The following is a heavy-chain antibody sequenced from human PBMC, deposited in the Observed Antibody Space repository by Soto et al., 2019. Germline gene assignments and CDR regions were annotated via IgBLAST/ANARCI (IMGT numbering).Heavy chain of an antibody. J-gene: IGHJ4*02. CDR2: ITDSGGST. Sequence: LRLSCAASGFTFSSFAVSWVRQAPGKGLEWVSSITDSGGSTYYADSVKGRFSISRDNSKNTLHLQMNNLRAEDTAVYYCAKAGPNSHGRNYFEYWGQGTLVTGS. CDR3: AKAGPNSHGRNYFEY. V-gene: IGHV3-23*01. D-gene: IGHD1-26*01. CDR1: GFTFSSFA.